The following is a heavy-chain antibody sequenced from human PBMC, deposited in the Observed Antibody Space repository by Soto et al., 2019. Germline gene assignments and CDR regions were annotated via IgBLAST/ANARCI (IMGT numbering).Heavy chain of an antibody. CDR2: ISYDGSNK. Sequence: GGSLRLSCAASGFTFRSYGMHWVHQAPGKGLEWVAVISYDGSNKYYADSVKGRFTISRANSKNTLYLQMNSLRAEDTAVYYCAKGGDGYNGGMIYYFDYWGQGTLVTVSS. V-gene: IGHV3-30*18. CDR3: AKGGDGYNGGMIYYFDY. J-gene: IGHJ4*02. D-gene: IGHD3-16*01. CDR1: GFTFRSYG.